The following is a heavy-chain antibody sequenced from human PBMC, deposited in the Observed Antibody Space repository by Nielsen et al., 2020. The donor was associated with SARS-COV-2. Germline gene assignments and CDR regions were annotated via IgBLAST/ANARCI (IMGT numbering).Heavy chain of an antibody. CDR1: GYTLTELS. D-gene: IGHD3-3*01. CDR3: ATDSPFGVVIYALAH. CDR2: FDPEDGET. V-gene: IGHV1-24*01. Sequence: ASVKVSCKVSGYTLTELSMHWVRQAPGKGLEWMGGFDPEDGETIYAQKFQGRVTMTEDTSTDTAYMELSSLRSDDTAVYYCATDSPFGVVIYALAHWGQGTLVTVSS. J-gene: IGHJ4*02.